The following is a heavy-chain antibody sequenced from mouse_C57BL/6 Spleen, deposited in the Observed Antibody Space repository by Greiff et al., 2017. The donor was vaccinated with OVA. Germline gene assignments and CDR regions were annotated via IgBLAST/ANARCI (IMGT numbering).Heavy chain of an antibody. CDR2: IWSGGST. CDR1: GFSLTSYG. J-gene: IGHJ4*01. CDR3: AKNKGDDGYPYYAMDY. Sequence: QVQLKQSGPGLVQPSQSLSITCTVSGFSLTSYGVHWVRQPPGKGLEWLGVIWSGGSTDYNAAFISRLSISKDNSKSQVFFKMNSLQADDTAIYYCAKNKGDDGYPYYAMDYWGQGTSVTVSS. D-gene: IGHD2-3*01. V-gene: IGHV2-4*01.